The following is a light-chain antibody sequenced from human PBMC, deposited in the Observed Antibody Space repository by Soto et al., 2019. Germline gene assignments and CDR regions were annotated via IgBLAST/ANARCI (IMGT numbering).Light chain of an antibody. CDR3: QQYITSPPMYT. J-gene: IGKJ2*01. CDR2: GAS. CDR1: QSVTSRY. Sequence: ETVLTQSPGTLSLSPGERATLSCRASQSVTSRYLAWYQQKPGQAPRLLIYGASNRATGIPDRFSGSGSGTESTLTISSLEPEDFAVYSCQQYITSPPMYTFGQGTKLEIK. V-gene: IGKV3-20*01.